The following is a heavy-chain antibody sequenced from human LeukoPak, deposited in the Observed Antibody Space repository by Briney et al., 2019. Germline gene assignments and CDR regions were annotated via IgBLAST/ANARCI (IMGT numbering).Heavy chain of an antibody. CDR3: AKPFYSGYDSHFDY. D-gene: IGHD5-12*01. V-gene: IGHV3-23*01. J-gene: IGHJ4*02. CDR1: GFTFSNYA. Sequence: PGGSLRLSCAASGFTFSNYAMRWGRQAPGKGLEWGSAISCSGEGTYSADSVKGRFTISRDNSKNPLYLTMNSLRAEDTAVYYCAKPFYSGYDSHFDYWGQGTLVTVSS. CDR2: ISCSGEGT.